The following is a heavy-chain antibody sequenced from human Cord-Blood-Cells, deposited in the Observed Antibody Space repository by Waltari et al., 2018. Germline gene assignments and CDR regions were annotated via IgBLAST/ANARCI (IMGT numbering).Heavy chain of an antibody. V-gene: IGHV3-21*01. Sequence: EVQLVESGGGLVKSGGSLRLSCAAPGFPFRGYSLHWVRQAPGKGLEWVSSISSSSSYIYYADSVKGRFTISRDNAKNSLYLQMNSLRAEDTAVYYCARDSEKLEGPNAFDIWGQGTMVTVSS. CDR3: ARDSEKLEGPNAFDI. CDR1: GFPFRGYS. J-gene: IGHJ3*02. CDR2: ISSSSSYI.